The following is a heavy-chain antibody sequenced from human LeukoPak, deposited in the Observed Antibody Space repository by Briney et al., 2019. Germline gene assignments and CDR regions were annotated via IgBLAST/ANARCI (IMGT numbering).Heavy chain of an antibody. V-gene: IGHV1-18*01. CDR3: ARAKEIVVVPAAEFDP. Sequence: ASVKVSCKASGYTFSTYPINWVRLAPGQGLEWMGWISAYNGNTNYAQKLQGRVTMTTDTSTSTAYMELRSLRSDDTAVYYCARAKEIVVVPAAEFDPWGQGTLVTVSS. J-gene: IGHJ5*02. CDR2: ISAYNGNT. CDR1: GYTFSTYP. D-gene: IGHD2-2*01.